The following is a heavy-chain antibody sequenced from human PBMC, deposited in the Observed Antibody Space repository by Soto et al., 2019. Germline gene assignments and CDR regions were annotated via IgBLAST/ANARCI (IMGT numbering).Heavy chain of an antibody. J-gene: IGHJ4*02. Sequence: PSETLSLTCDVSGDSITSGYYWGLIRQPPGKGLEWMGSFYHTGSTYYNPSLKSRVTISVDTSTNQFSLKLTSVTAADTAVYYCARGGPYSSSLYYFDYWGQGTLVTAPQ. D-gene: IGHD6-13*01. V-gene: IGHV4-38-2*01. CDR2: FYHTGST. CDR3: ARGGPYSSSLYYFDY. CDR1: GDSITSGYY.